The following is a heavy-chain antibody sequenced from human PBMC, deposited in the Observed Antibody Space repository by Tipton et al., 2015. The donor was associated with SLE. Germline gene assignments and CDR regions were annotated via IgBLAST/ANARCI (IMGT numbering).Heavy chain of an antibody. CDR1: GGTFSSYT. D-gene: IGHD1-7*01. CDR3: ALRSKLELGGAFDI. CDR2: ISAYNGNT. Sequence: QLVQSGAEVKKPGSSVKVSCKASGGTFSSYTISWVRQAPGQGLEWMGWISAYNGNTYYAQKFQGRVTMTTDTSTSTVYMELRSLRSDDTAVYYCALRSKLELGGAFDIWGQGTMVTVSS. V-gene: IGHV1-18*01. J-gene: IGHJ3*02.